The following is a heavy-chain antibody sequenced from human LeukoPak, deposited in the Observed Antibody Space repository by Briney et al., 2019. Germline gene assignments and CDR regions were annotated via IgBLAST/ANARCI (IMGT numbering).Heavy chain of an antibody. CDR1: GFSVSTFV. V-gene: IGHV3-33*01. CDR2: IRPDGSHI. D-gene: IGHD1-7*01. J-gene: IGHJ4*02. CDR3: LREVDWKYAFDY. Sequence: PVGALRLSCAASGFSVSTFVMHWGRQAPDKGLEWVAVIRPDGSHISYVDPVKGRFTISRDNSNNMLYLQMSSLTAEYTALYYYLREVDWKYAFDYWGRGTLVTVSS.